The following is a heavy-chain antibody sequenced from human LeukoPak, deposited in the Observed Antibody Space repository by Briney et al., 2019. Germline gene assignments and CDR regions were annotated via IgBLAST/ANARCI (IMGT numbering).Heavy chain of an antibody. V-gene: IGHV1-69*02. Sequence: SVKVSCKASGGTFSSYTISWVRQAPGQGLEWMGRIIPILGIANYTQKFQGRVTITADKSTSTAYMELSSLRSEDTAVYYCARAPGIAAAGTSPGQGSLDPWGQGTLVTVSS. CDR1: GGTFSSYT. J-gene: IGHJ5*02. CDR2: IIPILGIA. D-gene: IGHD6-13*01. CDR3: ARAPGIAAAGTSPGQGSLDP.